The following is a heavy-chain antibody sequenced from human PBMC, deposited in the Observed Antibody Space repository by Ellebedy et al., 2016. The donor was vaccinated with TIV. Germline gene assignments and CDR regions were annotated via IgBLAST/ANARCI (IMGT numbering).Heavy chain of an antibody. Sequence: AASVKVSCKASGYTFTGYYMHWVRQAPGQGLEWMGWISAYNGNTNYAQKLQGRVTMTRNTSISTAYMELSSLRSEDTAVYYCARYSTIFGFDPWGQGTLVTVSS. V-gene: IGHV1-2*02. CDR1: GYTFTGYY. J-gene: IGHJ5*02. CDR2: ISAYNGNT. CDR3: ARYSTIFGFDP. D-gene: IGHD3-3*01.